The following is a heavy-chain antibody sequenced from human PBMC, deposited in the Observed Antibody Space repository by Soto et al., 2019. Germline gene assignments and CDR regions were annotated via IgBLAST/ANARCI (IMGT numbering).Heavy chain of an antibody. CDR2: INHSGST. D-gene: IGHD6-19*01. CDR3: ARRKGIAVACRTGGRFDY. CDR1: GGSFSGYY. J-gene: IGHJ4*02. V-gene: IGHV4-34*01. Sequence: QVQLQQWGAGLLKPSETLSLTCAVYGGSFSGYYWSWIRQPPGKGLEWIGEINHSGSTNYNPSLKSRVQIPGTTPKNPLPLNLSSVTAADTAVYYCARRKGIAVACRTGGRFDYWGQGTLVTVSS.